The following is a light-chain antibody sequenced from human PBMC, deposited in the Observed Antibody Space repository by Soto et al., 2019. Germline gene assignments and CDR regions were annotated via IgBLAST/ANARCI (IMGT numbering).Light chain of an antibody. Sequence: AIQLTQSPSSLSASVGDRVTITCRASQGIRGALAWYQKRPGKPPKMLIYDVSKLERGVPSRFSGSDSGKHFTLTISSLQAEDFATYYWQQFNSYPITFGQGTRLEIK. CDR1: QGIRGA. V-gene: IGKV1-13*02. CDR2: DVS. CDR3: QQFNSYPIT. J-gene: IGKJ5*01.